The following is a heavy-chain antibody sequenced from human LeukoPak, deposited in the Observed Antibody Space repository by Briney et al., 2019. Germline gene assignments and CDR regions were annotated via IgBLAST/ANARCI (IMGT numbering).Heavy chain of an antibody. J-gene: IGHJ3*02. CDR1: GGTFSSYA. D-gene: IGHD6-13*01. CDR3: ATDHKAAAGIWNAFDI. CDR2: IIPIFGTA. V-gene: IGHV1-69*13. Sequence: SVKVSCKASGGTFSSYAISWVRQAPGQGLEWMGGIIPIFGTANYAQKFQGRVTITADESTSTAYMELSSLRSEDTAVYYCATDHKAAAGIWNAFDIWGRGTMVTVSS.